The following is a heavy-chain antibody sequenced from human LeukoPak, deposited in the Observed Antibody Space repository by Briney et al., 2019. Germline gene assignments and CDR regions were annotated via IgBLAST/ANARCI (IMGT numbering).Heavy chain of an antibody. J-gene: IGHJ4*02. D-gene: IGHD2/OR15-2a*01. Sequence: NPSETLSLTCTVSGGSIKSYYWSWIRQTPGKGLEWIGYIYYSGSTNYNPSLKSRVTISVDTSKNQFSLKLSSVTAADTAVYYCARGATSLSYFDSRGQGTLVTVSS. V-gene: IGHV4-59*01. CDR1: GGSIKSYY. CDR3: ARGATSLSYFDS. CDR2: IYYSGST.